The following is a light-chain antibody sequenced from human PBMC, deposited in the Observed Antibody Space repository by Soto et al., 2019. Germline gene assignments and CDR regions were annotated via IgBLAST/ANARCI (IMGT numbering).Light chain of an antibody. CDR1: QSVGKY. V-gene: IGKV3-20*01. J-gene: IGKJ1*01. Sequence: ILLTPAPCSLPLVPGKRAALSGGASQSVGKYLAWYQQKPGQAPRLLIYGASTRATGIPDRFSGSGSGTDFSLTISRLEPEDFAVYYCQQYGGSPRTFGQGTKVDIK. CDR3: QQYGGSPRT. CDR2: GAS.